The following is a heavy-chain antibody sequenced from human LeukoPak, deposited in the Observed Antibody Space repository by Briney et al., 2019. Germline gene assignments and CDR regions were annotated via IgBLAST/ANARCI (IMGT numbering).Heavy chain of an antibody. V-gene: IGHV3-66*01. CDR1: GFTVGSNY. CDR2: IYSGGST. J-gene: IGHJ4*02. D-gene: IGHD4-17*01. Sequence: GGSLRLSCAASGFTVGSNYMSWVRQAPGKGLEWVSVIYSGGSTYYADSVKGRFTISRDNSKNTLYLQMNSLRAEDTAVYYCARGLEGYDYGDYDPNHYFDYWGQGTLVTVSS. CDR3: ARGLEGYDYGDYDPNHYFDY.